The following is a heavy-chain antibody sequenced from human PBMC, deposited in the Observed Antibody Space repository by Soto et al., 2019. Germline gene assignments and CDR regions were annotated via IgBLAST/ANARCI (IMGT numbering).Heavy chain of an antibody. V-gene: IGHV4-59*08. Sequence: PSETLSLTCTFSGGSISSYYRSWIRQPPGEGLEWIGYIYYSGSTNYNPPLKSRVTISVDTSKNQFSLKLSSVTAADTAVYYCARHGGDILTGYLPVRFDPWGQGTLVTVSS. D-gene: IGHD3-9*01. CDR1: GGSISSYY. J-gene: IGHJ5*02. CDR3: ARHGGDILTGYLPVRFDP. CDR2: IYYSGST.